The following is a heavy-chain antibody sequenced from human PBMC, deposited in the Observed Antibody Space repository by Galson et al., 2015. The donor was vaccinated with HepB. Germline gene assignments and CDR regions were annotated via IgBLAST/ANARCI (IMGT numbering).Heavy chain of an antibody. CDR2: IWYDGSNK. J-gene: IGHJ6*02. V-gene: IGHV3-33*01. CDR3: ARDLDIVVVPAAAGLREGYYYGMDV. CDR1: GFTFSSYG. D-gene: IGHD2-2*03. Sequence: SLRLSCAASGFTFSSYGMHWVRQAPGKGLEWVAVIWYDGSNKYYADSVKGRFTISRDNSKNTLYLQMNSLRAEDTAVYYCARDLDIVVVPAAAGLREGYYYGMDVWGQGTTVTVSS.